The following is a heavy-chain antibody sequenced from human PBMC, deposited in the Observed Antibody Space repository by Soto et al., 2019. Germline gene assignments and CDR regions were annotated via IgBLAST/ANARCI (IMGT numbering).Heavy chain of an antibody. J-gene: IGHJ4*02. V-gene: IGHV4-39*01. D-gene: IGHD4-17*01. CDR1: GGSISSSSYY. CDR3: ACLPLDDYGDPGPFDY. Sequence: SETLSLTCTVSGGSISSSSYYWGWIRQPPGKGLEWIGSIYYSGSTYYNPSLKSRVTISVDTSKNQFSLKLSSVTAADTAVYYCACLPLDDYGDPGPFDYWGQGTLVTVSS. CDR2: IYYSGST.